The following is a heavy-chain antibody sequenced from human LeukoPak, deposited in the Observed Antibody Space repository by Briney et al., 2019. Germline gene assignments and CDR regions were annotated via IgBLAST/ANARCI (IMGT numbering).Heavy chain of an antibody. Sequence: PGGSLRLSCAASGFTFSSYGMHWVRQAPGKGLEWVAVISYDGSNKYYADSVKGRFTISRDNSKNTLYLQMNSLRAEDTVVYYCAKPPSYGDSPFDYWGQGTLVTVSS. CDR2: ISYDGSNK. D-gene: IGHD4-17*01. V-gene: IGHV3-30*18. CDR1: GFTFSSYG. J-gene: IGHJ4*02. CDR3: AKPPSYGDSPFDY.